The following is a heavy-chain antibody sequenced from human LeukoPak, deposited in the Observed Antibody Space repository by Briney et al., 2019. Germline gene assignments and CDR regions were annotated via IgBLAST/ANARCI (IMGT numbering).Heavy chain of an antibody. J-gene: IGHJ5*02. V-gene: IGHV5-51*01. CDR3: ARTTTLSRAFDT. Sequence: GESLKISCKGSGYSFTTYWIGWVRQMPGKGLEWMGIIYPDDSDTRYSPSFQGQVTISADKSITTAYLQWSSLKSSDTAYYYCARTTTLSRAFDTWGQGTLVTVSS. CDR1: GYSFTTYW. D-gene: IGHD1-14*01. CDR2: IYPDDSDT.